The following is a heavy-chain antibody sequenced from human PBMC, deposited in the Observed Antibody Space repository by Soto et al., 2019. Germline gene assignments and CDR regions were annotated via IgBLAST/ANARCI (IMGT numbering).Heavy chain of an antibody. Sequence: ASVKVSCKVSGYTLTELSMHWVRQAPGKGHEWMGGFDPEGGETIYAQKFQGRVTMTEDTSTDTAYMELSSLRSEDTAVYYCATWAYDSSGYFSPFDYWGQGTLVTVSS. CDR2: FDPEGGET. CDR3: ATWAYDSSGYFSPFDY. V-gene: IGHV1-24*01. CDR1: GYTLTELS. J-gene: IGHJ4*02. D-gene: IGHD3-22*01.